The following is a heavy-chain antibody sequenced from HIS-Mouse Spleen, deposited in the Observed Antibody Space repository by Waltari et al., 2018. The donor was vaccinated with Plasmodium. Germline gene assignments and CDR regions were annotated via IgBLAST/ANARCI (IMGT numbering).Heavy chain of an antibody. CDR1: GGSISSYY. J-gene: IGHJ4*02. CDR3: ARHRYSSSWYSY. V-gene: IGHV4-59*08. D-gene: IGHD6-13*01. Sequence: QVQLQESGPGLVKPSETLSLTCTVSGGSISSYYWSWIRQPPGKGLEWIGYIYYSGSTNYNPSLKSRVTISVDTSKNQFSLKLGSVTAADTAVYYCARHRYSSSWYSYWGQGTLVTVSS. CDR2: IYYSGST.